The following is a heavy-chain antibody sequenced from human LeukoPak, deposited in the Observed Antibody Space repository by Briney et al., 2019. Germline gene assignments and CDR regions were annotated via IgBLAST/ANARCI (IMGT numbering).Heavy chain of an antibody. CDR1: GGSISSSSYY. J-gene: IGHJ5*02. V-gene: IGHV4-39*07. CDR3: ARVGNYWNDNWFDP. CDR2: IFQSGST. Sequence: SETLSLTCTVSGGSISSSSYYWGWIRQPPGKGLEWIGEIFQSGSTNCNPSLKSRVTISVDTSKNQLSLKLSSVTAADTAVYYCARVGNYWNDNWFDPWGQGTLVTVSS. D-gene: IGHD1-1*01.